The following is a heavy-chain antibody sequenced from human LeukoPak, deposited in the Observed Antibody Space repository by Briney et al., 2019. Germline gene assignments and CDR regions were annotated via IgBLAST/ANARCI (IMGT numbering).Heavy chain of an antibody. CDR3: ARVIAVAGTNFDY. D-gene: IGHD6-19*01. CDR1: GYTFTSYD. Sequence: ASVKVSCKASGYTFTSYDINWVRQATGQGLEWMGWMNPNSGNTGYAQKFQGRVTMTRNTSISTAYMELSSLRSEDTALYYCARVIAVAGTNFDYWGQGTLVTVSS. J-gene: IGHJ4*02. CDR2: MNPNSGNT. V-gene: IGHV1-8*01.